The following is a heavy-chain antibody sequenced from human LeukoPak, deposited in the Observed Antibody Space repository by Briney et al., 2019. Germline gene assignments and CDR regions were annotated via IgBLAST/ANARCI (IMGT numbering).Heavy chain of an antibody. Sequence: PSETLSPTCAVYGGSFSGYYWSWIRQPPGKGLEWIGEINHSGGTNYNPSLKSRVTISVDTSKNQFSLKLSSVTAADTAVYYCASDRTAVAGNFDYWGQGTLVTVSS. CDR3: ASDRTAVAGNFDY. CDR2: INHSGGT. J-gene: IGHJ4*02. CDR1: GGSFSGYY. V-gene: IGHV4-34*01. D-gene: IGHD6-19*01.